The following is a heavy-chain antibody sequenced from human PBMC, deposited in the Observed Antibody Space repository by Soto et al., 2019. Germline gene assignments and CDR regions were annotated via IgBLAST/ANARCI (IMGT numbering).Heavy chain of an antibody. CDR1: GGTFSSYA. Sequence: QVQLVQSGAEVKKPWSSVKVSCKASGGTFSSYAISWVRQAPGQGLEWMGGIIPIFGTANYAQKFQGRVTITADESTSTAYMELSSLRSEDTAVYYCARDPRSNYDILPADDAFDIWGQGTMVTVSS. V-gene: IGHV1-69*01. J-gene: IGHJ3*02. D-gene: IGHD3-9*01. CDR2: IIPIFGTA. CDR3: ARDPRSNYDILPADDAFDI.